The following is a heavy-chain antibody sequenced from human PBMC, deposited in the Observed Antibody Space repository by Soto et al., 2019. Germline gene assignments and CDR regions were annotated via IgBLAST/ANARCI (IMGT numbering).Heavy chain of an antibody. CDR2: IYYSGST. D-gene: IGHD6-19*01. CDR3: GGCGSSGPPGVAAYKTCYYYYYMDV. CDR1: GGSISSYY. J-gene: IGHJ6*03. V-gene: IGHV4-59*01. Sequence: PSETLSLTCTVSGGSISSYYWSWIRQPPGKGREWIGYIYYSGSTNYNPSLKSRVTISVDTSKNQFSLKLSSVTAADTAVYYCGGCGSSGPPGVAAYKTCYYYYYMDVWGKGTTVTVSS.